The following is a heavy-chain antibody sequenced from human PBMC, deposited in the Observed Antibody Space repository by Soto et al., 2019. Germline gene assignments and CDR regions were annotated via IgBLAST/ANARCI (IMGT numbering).Heavy chain of an antibody. D-gene: IGHD6-19*01. CDR2: ISYDGSNK. V-gene: IGHV3-30*18. CDR3: AKDGGSGSYNGKDV. Sequence: GGSLRLSCAASGFTFSSYGMHWVRQAPGKGLEWVAVISYDGSNKYYADSVKGRFTISRDNSKNTLYLQMNSLRAEDTAVYYCAKDGGSGSYNGKDVWGQGTTVTVSS. CDR1: GFTFSSYG. J-gene: IGHJ6*02.